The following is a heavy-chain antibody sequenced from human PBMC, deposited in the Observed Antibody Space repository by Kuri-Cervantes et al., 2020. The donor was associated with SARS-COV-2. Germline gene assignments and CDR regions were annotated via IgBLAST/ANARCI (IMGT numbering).Heavy chain of an antibody. V-gene: IGHV1-69*13. CDR1: GGTFSSYA. Sequence: SVKVSCKASGGTFSSYAISWVRQAPGQGLEWMGRIIPIFGTANYAQKFQGRVTITADESTSTAYMELSSLRSEDTAVYYCARVMSTSSIAARPRPYYFDYWGQGTLVTVSS. D-gene: IGHD6-6*01. CDR2: IIPIFGTA. CDR3: ARVMSTSSIAARPRPYYFDY. J-gene: IGHJ4*02.